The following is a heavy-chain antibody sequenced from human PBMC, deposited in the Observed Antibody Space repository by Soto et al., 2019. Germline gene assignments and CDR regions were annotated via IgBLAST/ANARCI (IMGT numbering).Heavy chain of an antibody. CDR2: IYYSGST. CDR3: PRAKIPEKWLPYSHYGMAV. CDR1: GGSISSGDYY. Sequence: SETLSLTCTVSGGSISSGDYYWSWIRQPPGKGLEWIGYIYYSGSTYYNPSLKSRVTISVDTSKNQFSLKLSSVTAADTAVYSCPRAKIPEKWLPYSHYGMAVGGKGPPVTAPS. V-gene: IGHV4-30-4*01. D-gene: IGHD6-19*01. J-gene: IGHJ6*04.